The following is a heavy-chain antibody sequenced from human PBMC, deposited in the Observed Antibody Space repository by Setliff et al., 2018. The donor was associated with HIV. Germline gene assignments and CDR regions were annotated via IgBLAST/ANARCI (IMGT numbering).Heavy chain of an antibody. CDR3: ARGAQDYEDYYFDY. J-gene: IGHJ4*02. D-gene: IGHD4-17*01. V-gene: IGHV1-8*03. Sequence: ASVKVSCKASRYTFTNYDINWVRQATGQGLEWMGWMNPNSGNTGYAQKFQGRVTFTRNTSKGTAYMELSSLRSDDTALYYCARGAQDYEDYYFDYWGQGTLVTVSS. CDR1: RYTFTNYD. CDR2: MNPNSGNT.